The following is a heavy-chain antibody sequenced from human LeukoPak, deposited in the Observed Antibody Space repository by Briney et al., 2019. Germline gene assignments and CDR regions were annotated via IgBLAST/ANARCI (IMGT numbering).Heavy chain of an antibody. Sequence: PGGSLRLSCAASGFTFSSYSMNWVRQAPGKGLEWVSSISSSSSYIYYADSVKGRFTISRDNAKNTLYLQMNSLRAEDTAVYYCARGGEWELPILKFDYWGQGTLVTVSS. J-gene: IGHJ4*02. D-gene: IGHD1-26*01. CDR3: ARGGEWELPILKFDY. CDR1: GFTFSSYS. CDR2: ISSSSSYI. V-gene: IGHV3-21*01.